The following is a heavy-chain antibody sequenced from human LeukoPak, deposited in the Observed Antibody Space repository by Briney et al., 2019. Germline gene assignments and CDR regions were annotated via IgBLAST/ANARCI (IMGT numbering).Heavy chain of an antibody. CDR2: IIPIFGTA. V-gene: IGHV1-69*13. D-gene: IGHD2-2*02. CDR1: GGTFSSYA. J-gene: IGHJ6*03. Sequence: ASVKVSCKASGGTFSSYAISWVRQAPGQGLEWMGGIIPIFGTANYAQKFQGRVTITADESTSTAYMELSSLRSEDTAVYYCAAPGPQVVPAAIWPYYYYYYMDVWGKGTTVTVSS. CDR3: AAPGPQVVPAAIWPYYYYYYMDV.